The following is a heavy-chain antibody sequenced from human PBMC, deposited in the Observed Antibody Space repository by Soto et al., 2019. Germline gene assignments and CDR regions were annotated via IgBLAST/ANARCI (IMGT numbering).Heavy chain of an antibody. Sequence: EVPLVESGGGLVQPGGSLRLSCAASGFTFSSYWMHWVRQAPGKGLVWVSRINSDGSSTSYADSVKGRFTISRDNAKNTQYLQMNSLRAEDTAVYYCVRTSLVVAAATREDYWGQGTLVTVSS. D-gene: IGHD2-15*01. CDR1: GFTFSSYW. CDR2: INSDGSST. J-gene: IGHJ4*02. CDR3: VRTSLVVAAATREDY. V-gene: IGHV3-74*01.